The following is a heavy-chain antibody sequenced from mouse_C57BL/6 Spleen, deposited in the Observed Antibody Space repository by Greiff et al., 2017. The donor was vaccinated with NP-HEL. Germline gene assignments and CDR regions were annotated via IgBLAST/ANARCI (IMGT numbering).Heavy chain of an antibody. D-gene: IGHD2-4*01. CDR2: IHPNSGST. CDR3: AVYYDYDGFAY. Sequence: QVQLQQPGAELVKPGASVKLSCKASGYTFTSYWMHWVKQRPGQGLEWIGMIHPNSGSTNYNEKFKSKATLTVDKSSSTAYMQLSSLTSEDSVVYYCAVYYDYDGFAYWGQGTLVTVSA. J-gene: IGHJ3*01. V-gene: IGHV1-64*01. CDR1: GYTFTSYW.